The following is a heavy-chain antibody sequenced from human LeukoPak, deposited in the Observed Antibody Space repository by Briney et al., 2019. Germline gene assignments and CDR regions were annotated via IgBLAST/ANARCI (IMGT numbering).Heavy chain of an antibody. CDR1: GFTFSSYW. V-gene: IGHV3-74*01. D-gene: IGHD4-23*01. J-gene: IGHJ4*02. CDR3: ARDPVLDDYGGNSPY. CDR2: INTDGSST. Sequence: GGSLRLSCAASGFTFSSYWMHWVRQAPGKGLVWVSRINTDGSSTTHADSVKGRFTISRDNAKNTLYLQMNSLRAEDTAVYYCARDPVLDDYGGNSPYWGQGTLVTVSS.